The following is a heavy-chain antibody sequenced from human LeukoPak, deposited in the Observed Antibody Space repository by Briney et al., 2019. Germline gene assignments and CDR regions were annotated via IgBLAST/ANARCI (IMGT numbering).Heavy chain of an antibody. D-gene: IGHD1-26*01. CDR1: GGSISGYF. J-gene: IGHJ3*02. CDR3: ARDDNSEYSDDAFDI. Sequence: SETLSLTCSVSGGSISGYFWSWLRQPAGKGLEWIGRIHTRGGTEYNPSLKSRVTMSVDTSKNQFSLKLISVTAADTAVYFCARDDNSEYSDDAFDIWGQGTLVTVSS. CDR2: IHTRGGT. V-gene: IGHV4-4*07.